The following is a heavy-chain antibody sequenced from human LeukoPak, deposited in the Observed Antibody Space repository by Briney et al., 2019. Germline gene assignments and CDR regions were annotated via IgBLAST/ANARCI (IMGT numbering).Heavy chain of an antibody. Sequence: ASVKVSCKASGYTFTGYYMHWVRQAPGQGLEWMGWINTNTGNPTYAQGFTGRFVFSLDTSVSTAYLQISSLKAEDTAVYYCARGPHGGVTTENWFDPWGQGTLVTVSS. CDR1: GYTFTGYY. D-gene: IGHD4-17*01. CDR2: INTNTGNP. J-gene: IGHJ5*02. V-gene: IGHV7-4-1*02. CDR3: ARGPHGGVTTENWFDP.